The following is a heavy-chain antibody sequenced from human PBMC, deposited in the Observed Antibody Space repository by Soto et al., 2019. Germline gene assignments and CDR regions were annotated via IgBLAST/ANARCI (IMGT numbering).Heavy chain of an antibody. Sequence: HPGGSLRLSCAASGFTFSSYAMSWVRQAPGKGLEWVSAISGSGGSTYYADSVKGRFTISRDNSKNTLYLQMNSLRAEDTAVYYCAKGSGYGSGSYYPYPDYWGQGTLVTVSS. CDR3: AKGSGYGSGSYYPYPDY. J-gene: IGHJ4*02. D-gene: IGHD3-10*01. CDR1: GFTFSSYA. V-gene: IGHV3-23*01. CDR2: ISGSGGST.